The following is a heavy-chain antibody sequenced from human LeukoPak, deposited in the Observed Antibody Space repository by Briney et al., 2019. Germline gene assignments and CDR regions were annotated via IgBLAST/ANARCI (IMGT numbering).Heavy chain of an antibody. Sequence: SETLSLTCAVYGGSFSGYYWSWIRQPPGKGLEWIGEINHSGSTNYNPSLKSRVTISVDTSKNQFSLKLSSVTAADTAVYYCARGAEGDGIAVAGTHLGENYFDYWGQGTLVTVSS. CDR2: INHSGST. V-gene: IGHV4-34*01. CDR3: ARGAEGDGIAVAGTHLGENYFDY. D-gene: IGHD6-19*01. CDR1: GGSFSGYY. J-gene: IGHJ4*02.